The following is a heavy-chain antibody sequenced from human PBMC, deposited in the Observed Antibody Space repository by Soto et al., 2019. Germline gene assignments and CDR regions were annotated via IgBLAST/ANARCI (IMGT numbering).Heavy chain of an antibody. V-gene: IGHV1-18*01. D-gene: IGHD3-10*01. Sequence: QVQLVQSGAEVRKPGASVKVSCKASGYAFIDYSILWVRQAPGEGLEWMGWISVYNGNTNYAQKSQGRVTMTTDTSTSTAYMELRSRTSDDTPVYYCARLVIRGAHRFFCYGMAVWGQGTRVTVSS. J-gene: IGHJ6*02. CDR1: GYAFIDYS. CDR3: ARLVIRGAHRFFCYGMAV. CDR2: ISVYNGNT.